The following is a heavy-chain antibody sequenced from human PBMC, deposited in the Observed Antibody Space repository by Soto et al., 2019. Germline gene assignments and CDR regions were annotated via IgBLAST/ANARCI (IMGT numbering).Heavy chain of an antibody. V-gene: IGHV4-31*03. CDR3: ARRAYYYGPGSYTWFDT. CDR1: GGSISSGGYY. CDR2: IYYSGST. Sequence: SETLSLTCTVSGGSISSGGYYWSWIRQHPGKGLEWIGYIYYSGSTYYNPSLKSRVTISVDTSKNQFSLKLSSVTGADTAVYYCARRAYYYGPGSYTWFDTWGEGTLVNVSS. D-gene: IGHD3-10*01. J-gene: IGHJ5*02.